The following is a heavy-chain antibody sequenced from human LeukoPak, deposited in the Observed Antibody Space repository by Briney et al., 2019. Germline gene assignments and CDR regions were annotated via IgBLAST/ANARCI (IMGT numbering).Heavy chain of an antibody. J-gene: IGHJ5*02. CDR1: GVSISSYY. V-gene: IGHV4-4*07. CDR3: ARYKHIVVVTAPGWFDP. Sequence: SETLSLTCTVSGVSISSYYWSCIRQPAGKGLEWIGRIHTSGSTNYNASLKSRVTMSVDTSKNQFSLKLSSVTAADTAVYYCARYKHIVVVTAPGWFDPWGQGTLVTVSS. D-gene: IGHD2-21*02. CDR2: IHTSGST.